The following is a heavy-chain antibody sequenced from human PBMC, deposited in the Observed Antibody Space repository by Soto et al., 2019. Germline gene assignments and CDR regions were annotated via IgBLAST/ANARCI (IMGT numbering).Heavy chain of an antibody. J-gene: IGHJ1*01. CDR1: GGSFSGYY. D-gene: IGHD6-13*01. CDR3: ARGPRSSSWYPNFIGLQH. Sequence: QVQLQQWGAGLLMPSETLSLTCAVYGGSFSGYYWSWIRQPPGKGLEWIGEINHSGSTNYNPSLNSPLTISVDTSKNQFSLKLSSVTASDTAVYYCARGPRSSSWYPNFIGLQHWGQGTLVTVSS. CDR2: INHSGST. V-gene: IGHV4-34*01.